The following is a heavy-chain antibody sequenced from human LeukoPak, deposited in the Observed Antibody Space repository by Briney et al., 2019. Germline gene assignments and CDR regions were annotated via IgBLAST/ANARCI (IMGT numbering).Heavy chain of an antibody. V-gene: IGHV5-51*01. CDR2: IYHGDWGT. D-gene: IGHD1-1*01. J-gene: IGHJ4*02. CDR1: GYSFTYYW. Sequence: GESLKICCKASGYSFTYYWIWCVRLMGGRVLELLEIIYHGDWGTRYSASFQGQVTISADKSISTVYLQWSGLKASDTAMYYCARRFDNLEYFDFWGQGSLVTV. CDR3: ARRFDNLEYFDF.